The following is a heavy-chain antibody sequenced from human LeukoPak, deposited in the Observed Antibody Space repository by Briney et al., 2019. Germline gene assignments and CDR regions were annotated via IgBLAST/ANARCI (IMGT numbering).Heavy chain of an antibody. CDR3: ARDPHPCGGDCYTNGAFDI. J-gene: IGHJ3*02. Sequence: ASVKVSCKASGYTFTSYDINWVRQATGQGLEWMGYVNPNSGNTGYAQNFQGRVTITRTTSISTAYMEVSGPRSDDTAVYYCARDPHPCGGDCYTNGAFDIWGQGTLVTVSS. CDR1: GYTFTSYD. CDR2: VNPNSGNT. D-gene: IGHD2-21*02. V-gene: IGHV1-8*03.